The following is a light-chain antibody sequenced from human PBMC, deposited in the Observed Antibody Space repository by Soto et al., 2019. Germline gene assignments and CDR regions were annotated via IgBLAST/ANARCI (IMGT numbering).Light chain of an antibody. CDR1: SNDIGAYNY. CDR2: DVT. J-gene: IGLJ2*01. V-gene: IGLV2-14*01. CDR3: ASYTSIIAVV. Sequence: QSALTQPASVSGSPGQSITISCTGSSNDIGAYNYVSWYQQHPGKVPKLLIYDVTNRPSGVSDRFSGSKSGRTASLTISGLQPEDEAEYYCASYTSIIAVVFGGGTKLTVL.